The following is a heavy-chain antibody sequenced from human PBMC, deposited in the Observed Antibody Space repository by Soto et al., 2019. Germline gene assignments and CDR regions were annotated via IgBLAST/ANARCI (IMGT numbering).Heavy chain of an antibody. CDR2: IYHSGST. D-gene: IGHD6-13*01. Sequence: LSLTCAVSGGSISSSNWWSWVRQPPGKGLEWIGEIYHSGSTNYNPSLKSRVTISVDKSKNQFSLKLSSVTAADTAVYYCARDRLAKTAAAGDPNWFDPWGQGTLVTVSS. J-gene: IGHJ5*02. CDR1: GGSISSSNW. CDR3: ARDRLAKTAAAGDPNWFDP. V-gene: IGHV4-4*02.